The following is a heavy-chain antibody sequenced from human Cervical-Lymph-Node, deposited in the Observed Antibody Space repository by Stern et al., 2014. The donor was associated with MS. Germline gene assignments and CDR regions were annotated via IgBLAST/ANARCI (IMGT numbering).Heavy chain of an antibody. J-gene: IGHJ6*02. CDR1: GGTFNTYA. V-gene: IGHV1-69*12. D-gene: IGHD2-21*01. Sequence: QVQLVQSGAKVKKPGSSVKVSCKASGGTFNTYAISWVRQAPGQGLEWMGGIIPIFGAADYPQNFQGRVTITADESTSTAYMELNSLRSEDTAVYYGARSMIASTNYHYYYGMDVWGQGTTVIVSS. CDR3: ARSMIASTNYHYYYGMDV. CDR2: IIPIFGAA.